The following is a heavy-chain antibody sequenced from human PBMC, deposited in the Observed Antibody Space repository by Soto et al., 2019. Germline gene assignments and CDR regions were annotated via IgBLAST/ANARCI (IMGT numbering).Heavy chain of an antibody. D-gene: IGHD3-22*01. Sequence: PSETLSLTCTVSGGSISSGGYYWSWIRQHPGKGLEWIGYIYYSGSTYYNPSLKSRVTISVDTSRNQFSLKLSSVTAADTAVYYCARDKIDYYDSSGYRRDAFDIWGQGTMVTVSS. CDR2: IYYSGST. V-gene: IGHV4-31*03. CDR3: ARDKIDYYDSSGYRRDAFDI. CDR1: GGSISSGGYY. J-gene: IGHJ3*02.